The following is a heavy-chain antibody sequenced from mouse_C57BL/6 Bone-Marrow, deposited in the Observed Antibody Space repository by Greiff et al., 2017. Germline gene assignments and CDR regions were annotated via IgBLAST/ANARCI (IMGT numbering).Heavy chain of an antibody. D-gene: IGHD1-1*01. CDR3: ARFPITTLYWYFDV. CDR1: GYTFTSYW. V-gene: IGHV1-55*01. Sequence: QVQLQQPGAELVKPGASVTMSCKASGYTFTSYWITWVKQRPGQGLAWIGDIYPGSGSTNYNEKFKSKATLTVDTSSSTAYMQLSRLTSEDSAVYYCARFPITTLYWYFDVWGTGTTVTVSS. CDR2: IYPGSGST. J-gene: IGHJ1*03.